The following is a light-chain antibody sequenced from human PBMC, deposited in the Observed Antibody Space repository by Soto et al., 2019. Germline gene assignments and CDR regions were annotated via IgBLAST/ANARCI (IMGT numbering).Light chain of an antibody. CDR3: RSYTTSNTRQIV. J-gene: IGLJ1*01. CDR2: DVS. V-gene: IGLV2-14*03. CDR1: SSDVGGYNY. Sequence: QSALTQPASVAGSPGQSITISCTGTSSDVGGYNYVSWYQHHPGKAPKLMIFDVSNRPSGVSNRFSGSTSGNTASLTISGLQPEDEADYYCRSYTTSNTRQIVFGTGTKLTVL.